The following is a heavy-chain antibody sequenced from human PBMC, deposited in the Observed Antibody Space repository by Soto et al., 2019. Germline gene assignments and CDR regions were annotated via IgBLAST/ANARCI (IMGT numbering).Heavy chain of an antibody. D-gene: IGHD2-15*01. V-gene: IGHV4-59*01. CDR1: GGSISSYY. Sequence: SETLSLTCTGSGGSISSYYWSWIRQPPGKGLEWIGYIYYSGSTNYNPSLKSRVTISVDTSKNQVVLTMTNMDPVDTATYYCARIAGATGAFDPWGQGTLVTVSS. J-gene: IGHJ5*02. CDR3: ARIAGATGAFDP. CDR2: IYYSGST.